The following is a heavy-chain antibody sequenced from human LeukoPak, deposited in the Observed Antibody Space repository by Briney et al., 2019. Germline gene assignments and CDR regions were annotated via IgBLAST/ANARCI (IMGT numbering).Heavy chain of an antibody. Sequence: PGGSLRLSCAASGFTFGSYGMHWVRQAPGKGLEWVAFIRYDGSNKYYADSVKGRFTISRDNSKNTLYLQMNSLRAEDTAVYYCAKDRAMVLSFTDYWGQGTLVTVSS. CDR2: IRYDGSNK. CDR3: AKDRAMVLSFTDY. D-gene: IGHD5-18*01. CDR1: GFTFGSYG. V-gene: IGHV3-30*02. J-gene: IGHJ4*02.